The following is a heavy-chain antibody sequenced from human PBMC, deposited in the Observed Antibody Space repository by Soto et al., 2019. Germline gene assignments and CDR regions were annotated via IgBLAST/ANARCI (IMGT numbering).Heavy chain of an antibody. V-gene: IGHV1-2*02. CDR3: ARVKNYYITTGPLDS. CDR1: GNTFTGYF. Sequence: GASVKVSCKASGNTFTGYFMHWVRQAPGQGREWMGWINPNNGDTNYAQKFQGRVTMTRATSISTAYMELSSLISDDTAVYYCARVKNYYITTGPLDSWGQGXLVTVSS. D-gene: IGHD3-22*01. CDR2: INPNNGDT. J-gene: IGHJ4*02.